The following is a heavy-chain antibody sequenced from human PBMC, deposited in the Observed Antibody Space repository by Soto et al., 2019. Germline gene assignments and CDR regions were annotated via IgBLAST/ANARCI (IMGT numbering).Heavy chain of an antibody. V-gene: IGHV4-30-2*06. D-gene: IGHD4-4*01. CDR2: IYQSGST. CDR3: ARGDYNDYFDF. Sequence: QVQLQESGPGLVKPSQTLSLTCAVSGVSINTGGYSWNWIRQSPGKALEWMGHIYQSGSTYYKPSLKGRITISVDMSNNDFSLAVPSVTPADTAVYFCARGDYNDYFDFWGQGALVTVSS. CDR1: GVSINTGGYS. J-gene: IGHJ4*02.